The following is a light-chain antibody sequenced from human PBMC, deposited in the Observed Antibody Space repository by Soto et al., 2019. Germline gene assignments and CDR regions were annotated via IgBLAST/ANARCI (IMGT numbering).Light chain of an antibody. V-gene: IGKV3-20*01. CDR3: QQYGNAPYT. CDR1: QSVSSSY. Sequence: EIVWTQAPGTLSLSPGERATLSCRAIQSVSSSYLAWYQQKPGQAPRLLIYGASSRATGIPDRFSGSGSGTDFTLTISRLEPADCAVYYCQQYGNAPYTVGQRTQLEIQ. J-gene: IGKJ2*01. CDR2: GAS.